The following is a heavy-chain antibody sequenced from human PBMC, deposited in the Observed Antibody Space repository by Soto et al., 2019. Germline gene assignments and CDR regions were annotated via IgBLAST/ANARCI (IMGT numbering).Heavy chain of an antibody. CDR1: GGSIGSYY. CDR3: ARLEVGSNYYYYYMDV. D-gene: IGHD1-26*01. CDR2: IYYSGST. V-gene: IGHV4-59*08. J-gene: IGHJ6*03. Sequence: SETLSLTCTVSGGSIGSYYWSWIRQPPGKGLEWIGYIYYSGSTNYNPSLKSRVTISVDTSKNQFSLKLSSVTAADTAVYYCARLEVGSNYYYYYMDVWGKGTTVTVSS.